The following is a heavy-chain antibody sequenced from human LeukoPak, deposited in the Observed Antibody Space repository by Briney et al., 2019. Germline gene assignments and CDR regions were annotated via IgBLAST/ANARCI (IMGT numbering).Heavy chain of an antibody. CDR3: ASTLTLDN. Sequence: GASLRLSCAASGFTFSSYAMSWVRQAPGKGLEWVANIKQDGSEKYYVDSVKGRFTISRDNAKNSLYLQMNSLRAEDTAVYYCASTLTLDNWGQGTLVIVSS. CDR2: IKQDGSEK. D-gene: IGHD3-16*01. V-gene: IGHV3-7*03. CDR1: GFTFSSYA. J-gene: IGHJ4*02.